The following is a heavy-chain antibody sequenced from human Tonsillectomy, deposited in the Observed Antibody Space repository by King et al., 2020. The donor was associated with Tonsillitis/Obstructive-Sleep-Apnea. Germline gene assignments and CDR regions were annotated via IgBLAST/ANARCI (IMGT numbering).Heavy chain of an antibody. Sequence: VQLVESGGGVVQPGRSLRLSCAASGFTFSSYGMHWVRQAPGKGLEWGAVISYDGSNKYYADSVKGRFTISRDNSKNTLYLQMNSLRAEDTAVYYCAKDRGGKYYFDYWGQGTLVTVSS. J-gene: IGHJ4*02. V-gene: IGHV3-30*18. CDR1: GFTFSSYG. CDR3: AKDRGGKYYFDY. CDR2: ISYDGSNK. D-gene: IGHD3-16*01.